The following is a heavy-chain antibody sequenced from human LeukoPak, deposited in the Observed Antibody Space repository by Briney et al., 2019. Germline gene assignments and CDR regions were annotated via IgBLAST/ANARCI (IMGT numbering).Heavy chain of an antibody. D-gene: IGHD3-22*01. J-gene: IGHJ1*01. CDR1: GGSFSGYY. V-gene: IGHV4-34*01. CDR2: INHSGST. CDR3: ARGGTYYDSSGYRPRYFQH. Sequence: SETLSLTCAVYGGSFSGYYWSWIRQPPGKGLEWIGEINHSGSTNYNPSLKSRVTISVDTSKNQFSLKLSSVTAADTAVYYCARGGTYYDSSGYRPRYFQHWGQGTLVTVSS.